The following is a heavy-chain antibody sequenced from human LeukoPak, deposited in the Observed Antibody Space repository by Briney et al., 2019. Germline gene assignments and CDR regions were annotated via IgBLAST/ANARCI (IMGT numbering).Heavy chain of an antibody. V-gene: IGHV4-4*07. J-gene: IGHJ6*03. CDR2: IYTSGST. Sequence: SETLSLTCTVSGGSITSYYWSWIRQPPGKGLEWIGRIYTSGSTNYNPSLKSRVTISVDTSKNQFSLKLSSVTAADTAVYYCARDGKQLVGSYYYYYTDVWGKGTTVTVSS. CDR3: ARDGKQLVGSYYYYYTDV. D-gene: IGHD6-6*01. CDR1: GGSITSYY.